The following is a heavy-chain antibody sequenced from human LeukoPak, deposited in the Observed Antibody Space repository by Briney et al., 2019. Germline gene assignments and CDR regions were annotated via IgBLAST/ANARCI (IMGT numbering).Heavy chain of an antibody. CDR2: INPNSGGT. CDR1: GYTFTSYG. CDR3: ARGRDRVSELDY. D-gene: IGHD2-21*01. Sequence: ASVKVSCKASGYTFTSYGISWVRQAPGQGLEWMGWINPNSGGTNYAQKFQGWVTMTRDTSISTAYMELSRLRSDDTAVYYCARGRDRVSELDYWGQGTLVTVSS. V-gene: IGHV1-2*04. J-gene: IGHJ4*02.